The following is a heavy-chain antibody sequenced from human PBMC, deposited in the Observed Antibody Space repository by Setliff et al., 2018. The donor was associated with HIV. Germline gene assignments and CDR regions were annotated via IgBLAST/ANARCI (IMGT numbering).Heavy chain of an antibody. CDR1: GQSISGYY. CDR2: INHGGDT. V-gene: IGHV4-34*01. J-gene: IGHJ6*02. CDR3: ARGTNYYDSHSFPQYYYNAMDV. Sequence: SETLSLTCAVYGQSISGYYWSWIRQTPGKGLEWIGEINHGGDTNYNPSLKSRVTISVDTSKNQFSLKLSSVTAADTAVYYCARGTNYYDSHSFPQYYYNAMDVWGQGTTVTVSS. D-gene: IGHD3-10*01.